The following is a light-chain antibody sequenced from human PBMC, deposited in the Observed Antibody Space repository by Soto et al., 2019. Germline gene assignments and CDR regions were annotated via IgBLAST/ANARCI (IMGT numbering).Light chain of an antibody. Sequence: QSVLTQPPSVSAAPGQKGTISCSGSSSNIGNNYVSWYQQLPGTAPKLLIYDNNKRPAGIPDRFSGSKSGTSGTLDITGLQTGDGADYYCATWDYSRTGEVFGGGTKLTVL. CDR1: SSNIGNNY. J-gene: IGLJ2*01. CDR3: ATWDYSRTGEV. V-gene: IGLV1-51*01. CDR2: DNN.